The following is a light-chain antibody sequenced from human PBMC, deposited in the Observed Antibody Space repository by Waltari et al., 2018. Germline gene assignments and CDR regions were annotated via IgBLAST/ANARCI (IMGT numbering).Light chain of an antibody. Sequence: DIQMTQFPSSLSASVGDRVTISCRASQNINRYLNWYQQKPGKAPKLLICAASTLQSGVPSRFSGSGSGTDFTLTINSLQPEDSASYYCQQSYRTPYTFGQGTKVEV. CDR3: QQSYRTPYT. CDR2: AAS. CDR1: QNINRY. V-gene: IGKV1-39*01. J-gene: IGKJ2*01.